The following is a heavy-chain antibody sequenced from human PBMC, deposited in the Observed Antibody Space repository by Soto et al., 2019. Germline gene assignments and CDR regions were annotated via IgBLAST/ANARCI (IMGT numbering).Heavy chain of an antibody. CDR1: GYTFTSYD. V-gene: IGHV1-8*01. CDR3: AYFRAGPGWNWFDP. J-gene: IGHJ5*02. Sequence: QVPLVQSGAEVKKPGASVKVSCKASGYTFTSYDINWVRQATGQGLEWMGWMNPNSGNTGYAQKFQGRVTMTRNTXXRKAYLGLSSVRSEDTAVYYCAYFRAGPGWNWFDPWGQGALVTVSS. D-gene: IGHD3-10*01. CDR2: MNPNSGNT.